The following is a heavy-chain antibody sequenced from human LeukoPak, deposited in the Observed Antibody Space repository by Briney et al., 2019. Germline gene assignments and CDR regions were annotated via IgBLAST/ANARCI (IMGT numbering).Heavy chain of an antibody. CDR1: GFTFSSYE. CDR2: ISSSGSTI. CDR3: ARLRWELLLPYFDY. V-gene: IGHV3-48*03. Sequence: PGGSLRLSCAASGFTFSSYEMNWVRQAPGKGLEWVSYISSSGSTIYYADSVKGRFTISRDNAKNSLYLQMNSLRAEDTAVYYCARLRWELLLPYFDYWGQGTLVTVSS. J-gene: IGHJ4*02. D-gene: IGHD1-26*01.